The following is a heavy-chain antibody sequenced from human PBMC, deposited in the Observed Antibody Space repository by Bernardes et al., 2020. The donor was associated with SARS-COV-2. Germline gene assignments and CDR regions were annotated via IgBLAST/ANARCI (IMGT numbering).Heavy chain of an antibody. Sequence: AALKVSCKASGYTFTGYYMHWVRQAPGQGLEWMGWINPNSGGTNYAQKFQGRVTMTRDTSISTAYMELSRLRSDDTAVYYCAREPPNWGVYYYGMDVWGQGTTVTVSS. CDR3: AREPPNWGVYYYGMDV. D-gene: IGHD7-27*01. V-gene: IGHV1-2*02. J-gene: IGHJ6*02. CDR1: GYTFTGYY. CDR2: INPNSGGT.